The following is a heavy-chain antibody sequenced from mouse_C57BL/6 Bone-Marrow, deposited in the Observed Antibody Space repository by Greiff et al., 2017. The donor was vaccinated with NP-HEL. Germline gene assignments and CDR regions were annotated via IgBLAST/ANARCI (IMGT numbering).Heavy chain of an antibody. CDR3: TTQFITTVVATYWYFDV. CDR2: IDPENGDT. CDR1: GFNIKDDY. V-gene: IGHV14-4*01. D-gene: IGHD1-1*01. Sequence: EVQLQQSGAELVRPGASVKLSCTASGFNIKDDYMHWVKQRPEQGLEWIGWIDPENGDTEYASKFQGKATITADTSSITAYLQLSSLTSEDTAVYYCTTQFITTVVATYWYFDVWGTGTTVTVSS. J-gene: IGHJ1*03.